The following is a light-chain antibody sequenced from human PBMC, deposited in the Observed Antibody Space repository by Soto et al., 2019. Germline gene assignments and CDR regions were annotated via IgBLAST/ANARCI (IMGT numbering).Light chain of an antibody. CDR2: ANN. CDR3: ATWDDNVRVYSVV. CDR1: ISNIGSNY. V-gene: IGLV1-47*02. J-gene: IGLJ2*01. Sequence: QSALTQPASVSGSPGQRVTISCSGTISNIGSNYVYWYQQLPGAAPKLLIYANNHRPSGVPDRFSGSKSGTSASLAISGLRSEDEADYYCATWDDNVRVYSVVFGGGTKVTVL.